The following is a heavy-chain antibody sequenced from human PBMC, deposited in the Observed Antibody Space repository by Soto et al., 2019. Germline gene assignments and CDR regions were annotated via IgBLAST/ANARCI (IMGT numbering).Heavy chain of an antibody. CDR2: LSRSGGRT. J-gene: IGHJ6*02. Sequence: PGGSLRLSCAPSGFPSSSCAMSWVRQAPGKGLEWVPALSRSGGRTSYADSVKGRFTISRDNSKNTLYLQINSLTAEYTAVPYCARNVGIIKRFAADYYGMDVGGQETTVTISS. V-gene: IGHV3-23*01. D-gene: IGHD1-20*01. CDR3: ARNVGIIKRFAADYYGMDV. CDR1: GFPSSSCA.